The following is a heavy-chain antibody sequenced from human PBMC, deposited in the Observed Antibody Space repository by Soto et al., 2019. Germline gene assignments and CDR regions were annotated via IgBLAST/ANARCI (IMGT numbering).Heavy chain of an antibody. CDR1: GGSISSGGYY. J-gene: IGHJ5*02. Sequence: QVQLQESGPGLVKPSQTLSLTCTVSGGSISSGGYYWSWIRQHPGKGLEWIGYIYYSGSTYYNPSLKSRVTISVDTSKNQFSLKLSSVTAADTAVYYCAREVGGNIVATRGSNNWFDPWGQGTLVTVSS. D-gene: IGHD5-12*01. V-gene: IGHV4-31*03. CDR3: AREVGGNIVATRGSNNWFDP. CDR2: IYYSGST.